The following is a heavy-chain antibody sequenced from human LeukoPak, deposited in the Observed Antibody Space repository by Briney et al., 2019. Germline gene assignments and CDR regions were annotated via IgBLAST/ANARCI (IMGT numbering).Heavy chain of an antibody. CDR1: GYLFISYG. J-gene: IGHJ3*01. D-gene: IGHD3-10*01. CDR2: ISAYNGQT. V-gene: IGHV1-18*01. CDR3: AKDLYSSLSGSEVFDV. Sequence: ASVKVSCKASGYLFISYGINWVRQAPGQGLEWMGWISAYNGQTNYAQEFQGRVTTTTDTSTTTAYMELTGLRFNDTAVYYCAKDLYSSLSGSEVFDVWGQGTRVTVSS.